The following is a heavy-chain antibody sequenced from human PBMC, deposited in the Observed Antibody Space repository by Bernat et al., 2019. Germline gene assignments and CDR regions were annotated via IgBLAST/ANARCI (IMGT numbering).Heavy chain of an antibody. D-gene: IGHD6-19*01. CDR2: INHSGST. J-gene: IGHJ5*02. Sequence: QVQLQQWGAGLLKPSETLSLTCAVYGGSFSGYYWSWIRQPPGKGLEWIGEINHSGSTNYNPSLKSRVTISVDTSKNQFSLKLSSVTAADTAVYYCARAPRKQWLLRGGWFDPWGQGTLVTVSS. CDR3: ARAPRKQWLLRGGWFDP. CDR1: GGSFSGYY. V-gene: IGHV4-34*01.